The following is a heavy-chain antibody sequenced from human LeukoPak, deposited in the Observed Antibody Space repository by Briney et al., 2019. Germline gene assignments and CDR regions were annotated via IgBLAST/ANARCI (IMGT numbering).Heavy chain of an antibody. D-gene: IGHD5-24*01. J-gene: IGHJ4*02. CDR2: IYPGDSDT. CDR3: ARHAVRDGYNRHNDY. V-gene: IGHV5-51*01. CDR1: GYSFTSYW. Sequence: GESLKISCKGSGYSFTSYWIGWVRQMPGKGLEWMGVIYPGDSDTRYSPSFQGQVTISAEKSISTAYLQWSSLKASDTAMYYCARHAVRDGYNRHNDYWGQGTLVTVSS.